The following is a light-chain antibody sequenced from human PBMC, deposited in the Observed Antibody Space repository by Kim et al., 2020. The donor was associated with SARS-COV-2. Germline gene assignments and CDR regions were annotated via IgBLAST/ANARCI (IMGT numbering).Light chain of an antibody. CDR1: SSDVGSYNR. V-gene: IGLV2-18*02. Sequence: QTVTISCTGNSSDVGSYNRVSWYQQPPGTAPKLMIYEVSNRPSGVPDRFSGSKSGNTASLTISGLQAEDEADYYCSSYTSSSTFLVFGGGTQLTVL. J-gene: IGLJ2*01. CDR3: SSYTSSSTFLV. CDR2: EVS.